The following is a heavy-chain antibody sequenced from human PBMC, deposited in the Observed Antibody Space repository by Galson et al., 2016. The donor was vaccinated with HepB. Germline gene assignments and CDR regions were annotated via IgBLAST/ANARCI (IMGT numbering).Heavy chain of an antibody. CDR1: GGSVSGGDYY. CDR2: VSHRGIP. J-gene: IGHJ4*02. Sequence: SETLSLTCTVSGGSVSGGDYYWTWIRQPPGKGLEWVGHVSHRGIPDYNPSLKSRVIISIDTSKNQFSLMLSSVTAADTAVYYCLRRVLFSHYFPFGGQGILGTVSS. CDR3: LRRVLFSHYFPF. D-gene: IGHD3-10*01. V-gene: IGHV4-61*08.